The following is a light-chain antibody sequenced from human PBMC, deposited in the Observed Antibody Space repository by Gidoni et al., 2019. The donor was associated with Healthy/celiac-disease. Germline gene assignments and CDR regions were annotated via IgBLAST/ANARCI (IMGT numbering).Light chain of an antibody. CDR1: QSVSSY. CDR3: QQRSNWPLT. V-gene: IGKV3-11*01. J-gene: IGKJ4*01. CDR2: DAS. Sequence: DIVLTHSTATLSLSQGEIATLSCRASQSVSSYLAWYQQTPGKAHSLLIYDASNRATGIQARFSGSGAGTDFTLTISSLEPEDFAVYYCQQRSNWPLTFXGXTKVEIK.